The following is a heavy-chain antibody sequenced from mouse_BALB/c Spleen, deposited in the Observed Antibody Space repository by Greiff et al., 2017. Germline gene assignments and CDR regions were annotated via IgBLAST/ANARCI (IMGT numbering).Heavy chain of an antibody. J-gene: IGHJ2*01. V-gene: IGHV1-26*01. CDR1: GYTFTDYY. CDR3: ARGGLGTTVFDD. Sequence: EVQLQQSGPELVKPGASVKMSCTASGYTFTDYYMKWVKQRHGKSLEWIGDINPNNGDTFYNQKFKGKATLTVDKSSSTAYMQLNSLTSEDSAVYDCARGGLGTTVFDDWGQGTTLTVSS. CDR2: INPNNGDT. D-gene: IGHD1-1*01.